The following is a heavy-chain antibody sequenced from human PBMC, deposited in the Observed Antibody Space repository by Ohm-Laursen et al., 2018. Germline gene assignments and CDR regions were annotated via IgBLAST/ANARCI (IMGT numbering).Heavy chain of an antibody. J-gene: IGHJ5*01. Sequence: RSLRLSCSAPGFTFSSYGMHWVRQAPGKGLEWVAVISYDGSNKYYADSVKGRFTISRDNSKNTLYLQMNSLRAEDTAVFYCAKGTAYQLLSHNWVDSWGQGTLVTVSS. CDR1: GFTFSSYG. CDR3: AKGTAYQLLSHNWVDS. CDR2: ISYDGSNK. V-gene: IGHV3-30*18. D-gene: IGHD2-2*01.